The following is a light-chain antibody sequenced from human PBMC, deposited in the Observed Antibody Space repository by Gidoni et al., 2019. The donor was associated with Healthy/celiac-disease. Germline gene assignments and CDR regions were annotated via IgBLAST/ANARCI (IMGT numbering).Light chain of an antibody. Sequence: SALTQPASVSGSPGQSTTISCTGTSSDFGGYNYISWYQQHPGKAPKPMIYDVSNRPSGVSNRFSGSKSGNTASLTISGLQAEEEADYYCSSYTSSSTNVFGTGTKVTVL. CDR2: DVS. CDR3: SSYTSSSTNV. V-gene: IGLV2-14*03. CDR1: SSDFGGYNY. J-gene: IGLJ1*01.